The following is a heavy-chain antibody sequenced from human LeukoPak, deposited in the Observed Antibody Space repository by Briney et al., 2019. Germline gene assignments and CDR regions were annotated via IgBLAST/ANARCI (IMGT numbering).Heavy chain of an antibody. J-gene: IGHJ3*02. Sequence: PSETLSLTCTVSGGSISGYYWSWIRQPAGKGLEWIGRIYTSGSTNYNPSLKSRVTMSVDTSKNQFSLKLSSVTAADTAVYYCARGRGLLGYCSGGSCYPGAFNIWGQGTMVTVSS. CDR2: IYTSGST. CDR1: GGSISGYY. V-gene: IGHV4-4*07. CDR3: ARGRGLLGYCSGGSCYPGAFNI. D-gene: IGHD2-15*01.